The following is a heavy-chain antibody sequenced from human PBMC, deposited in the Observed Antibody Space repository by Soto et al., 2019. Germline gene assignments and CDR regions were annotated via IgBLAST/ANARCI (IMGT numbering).Heavy chain of an antibody. CDR1: GFTCRNYK. CDR2: ISIGSST. D-gene: IGHD1-26*01. Sequence: GGSLRLSCEASGFTCRNYKMNWVRQAPGKGLEWVSQISIGSSTSYADSVKGRFTISRDNAKNTLYLQMNSLRAEDTAVYYCARSLVGATPPGDYWGQGTLVTVSS. J-gene: IGHJ4*02. CDR3: ARSLVGATPPGDY. V-gene: IGHV3-74*01.